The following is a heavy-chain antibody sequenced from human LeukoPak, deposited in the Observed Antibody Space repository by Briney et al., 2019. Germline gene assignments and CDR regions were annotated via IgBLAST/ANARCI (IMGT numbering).Heavy chain of an antibody. D-gene: IGHD3-9*01. CDR3: ARHRYVDWLSPFDY. Sequence: SETLSLTCTVSGGXISSYYWSWIRQPPGKGLEWLGNSYYSGSTNYNPSLKSRVTISVDASKNQFSLKLSSVSAADTAMYYCARHRYVDWLSPFDYWGQGTLVTVSS. CDR1: GGXISSYY. V-gene: IGHV4-59*08. J-gene: IGHJ4*02. CDR2: SYYSGST.